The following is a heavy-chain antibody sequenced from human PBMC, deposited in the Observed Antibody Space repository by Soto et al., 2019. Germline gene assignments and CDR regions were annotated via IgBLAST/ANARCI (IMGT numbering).Heavy chain of an antibody. D-gene: IGHD3-22*01. CDR3: ARDTIRAYDSSGYPDY. J-gene: IGHJ4*02. Sequence: QVQLVQSGAEVKKPVSSVKVSCKASGGTFSSYAISWVRQAPGQGLEWMGGIIPIFGTANYAQKFQGRVTITADESTSTAYMELSSLRSEDTAVYYCARDTIRAYDSSGYPDYWGQGTLVTVSS. CDR1: GGTFSSYA. CDR2: IIPIFGTA. V-gene: IGHV1-69*01.